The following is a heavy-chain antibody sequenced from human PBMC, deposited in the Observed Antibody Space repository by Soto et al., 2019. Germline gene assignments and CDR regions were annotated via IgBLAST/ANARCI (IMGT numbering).Heavy chain of an antibody. D-gene: IGHD6-13*01. CDR2: IYPGDSDT. CDR1: GYSFTSYW. J-gene: IGHJ6*02. CDR3: ARLAAAGTVSYYYGMDV. V-gene: IGHV5-51*01. Sequence: PGESLTISWKGSGYSFTSYWIGWVRQMPGKGLEWMGIIYPGDSDTRYSPSFQGQVTISADKSISTAYLQWSSLKASDTAMYYCARLAAAGTVSYYYGMDVWGQGTTVTGSS.